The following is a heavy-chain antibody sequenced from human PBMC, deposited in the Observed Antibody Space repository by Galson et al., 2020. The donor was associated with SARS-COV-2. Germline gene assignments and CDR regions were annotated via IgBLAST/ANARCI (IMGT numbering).Heavy chain of an antibody. CDR3: AKFFGSENDDYVWGSYSGV. Sequence: GESLKISCVAAGFTFSSSAMTWVRQAPGKGLEWVSAISGSGGSTYYADSVKGRFTISRDSSKNTLYLQMNSLRAEDTAVYYCAKFFGSENDDYVWGSYSGVWGQGTLVTVSS. CDR2: ISGSGGST. CDR1: GFTFSSSA. V-gene: IGHV3-23*01. D-gene: IGHD3-16*01. J-gene: IGHJ4*02.